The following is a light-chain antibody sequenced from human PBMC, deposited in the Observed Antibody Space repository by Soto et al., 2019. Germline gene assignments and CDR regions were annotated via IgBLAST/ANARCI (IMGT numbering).Light chain of an antibody. CDR3: QQANSSPWT. CDR2: GAS. J-gene: IGKJ1*01. V-gene: IGKV1-12*01. CDR1: QGIGSW. Sequence: DIQMTQSPSSVSASVGDRVTITCRASQGIGSWLGWYQQKPAKAPKLLIYGASNLESGVPSRFSGTGSGTDFTLTIRSLQPADFAPYYCQQANSSPWTFCQGTNLAIK.